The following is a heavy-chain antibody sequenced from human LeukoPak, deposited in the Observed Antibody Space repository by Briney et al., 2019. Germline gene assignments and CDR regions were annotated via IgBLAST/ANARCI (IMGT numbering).Heavy chain of an antibody. Sequence: GGSLRLSCAASGFTFDDYGMSWVRQAPGKGLEWVSTISGNGDTTFYPDSVRGRFTISRDNSKNTHYLQMNGLRLEDTALYYCAKGGHFSFFDVWGRGTLVTVSS. V-gene: IGHV3-23*01. J-gene: IGHJ2*01. CDR1: GFTFDDYG. CDR3: AKGGHFSFFDV. CDR2: ISGNGDTT.